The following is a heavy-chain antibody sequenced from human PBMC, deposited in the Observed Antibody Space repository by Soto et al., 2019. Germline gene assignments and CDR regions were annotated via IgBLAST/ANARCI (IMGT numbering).Heavy chain of an antibody. CDR3: AKDIAYSSSSGSDY. D-gene: IGHD6-6*01. V-gene: IGHV3-9*01. Sequence: EVQLVESGGGLVQPGRSLRLSCAASGFTFDDYAMHWVRQAPGKGLEWVSGISWNSGSIGYADSVKGRFTISRDNAKNSLYLQMNSLRAEDTALYYCAKDIAYSSSSGSDYWGQGTLVTVSS. CDR2: ISWNSGSI. J-gene: IGHJ4*02. CDR1: GFTFDDYA.